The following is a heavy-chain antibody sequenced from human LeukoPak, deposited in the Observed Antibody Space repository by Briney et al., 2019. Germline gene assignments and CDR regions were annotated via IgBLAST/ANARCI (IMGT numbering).Heavy chain of an antibody. D-gene: IGHD2-21*02. J-gene: IGHJ4*02. CDR3: TTVGGNAYRGGDCYGSDY. Sequence: SGGSLRLSCAASGFTFRNAWMSWVRQAPGKGLEWVGRIKSKTDGGTTDYAAPVKGRFTISRDDSKNTLYLQMNSLKTEDTAVYYCTTVGGNAYRGGDCYGSDYWGQGTLVTVSS. V-gene: IGHV3-15*01. CDR1: GFTFRNAW. CDR2: IKSKTDGGTT.